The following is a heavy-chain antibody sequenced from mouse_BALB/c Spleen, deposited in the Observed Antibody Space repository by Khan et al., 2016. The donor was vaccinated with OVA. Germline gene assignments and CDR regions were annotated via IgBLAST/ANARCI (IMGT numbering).Heavy chain of an antibody. CDR2: INYSGST. V-gene: IGHV3-2*02. CDR1: GYSITSDYA. Sequence: EVQLQESGPGLVKPSQSLSLTCTVTGYSITSDYAWNWIRQFPGNKLEWMGYINYSGSTSYIPSLKSRISITRDTSKNQFFLQLNSVTTEDTATYYCAYGSSYWYFDVWGAGTTFTVSS. CDR3: AYGSSYWYFDV. D-gene: IGHD1-1*01. J-gene: IGHJ1*01.